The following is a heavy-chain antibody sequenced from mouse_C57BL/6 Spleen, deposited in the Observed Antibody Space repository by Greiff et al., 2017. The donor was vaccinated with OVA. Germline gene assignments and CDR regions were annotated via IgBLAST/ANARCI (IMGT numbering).Heavy chain of an antibody. V-gene: IGHV1-80*01. J-gene: IGHJ3*01. CDR3: ANSLTGAWFAY. CDR2: IYPGDGDT. Sequence: QVQLQQSGAELVKPGASVKISCKASGYAFSSYWMNWVKQRPGKGLEWIGQIYPGDGDTNYNGKFKGKATLTADKSSSTAYMQLKSLTSEDSAVYYCANSLTGAWFAYWGQGTLVTVSA. CDR1: GYAFSSYW. D-gene: IGHD4-1*01.